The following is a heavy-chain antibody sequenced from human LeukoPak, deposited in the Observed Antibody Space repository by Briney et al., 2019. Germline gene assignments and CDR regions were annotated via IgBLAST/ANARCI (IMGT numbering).Heavy chain of an antibody. J-gene: IGHJ4*02. CDR3: ARDQLKTGSYFDY. CDR1: GFTFSSYS. CDR2: ISSSSSYI. D-gene: IGHD3-10*01. Sequence: GGSLRLSYAASGFTFSSYSMNWVRQAPGKGLEWVSSISSSSSYIYYADSVKGRFTISRDNAKNSLYLQMNSLRAEDTAVYYCARDQLKTGSYFDYWGQGTLVTVSS. V-gene: IGHV3-21*01.